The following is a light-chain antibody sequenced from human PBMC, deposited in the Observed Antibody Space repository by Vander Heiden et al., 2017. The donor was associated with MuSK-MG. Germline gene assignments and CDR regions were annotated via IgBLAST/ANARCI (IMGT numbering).Light chain of an antibody. CDR2: AAS. CDR3: QQSDSTPLT. J-gene: IGKJ4*01. Sequence: DIQMTQSPSSLSASVGDRVTITCRASQSISSYLNWYQQKPGKAPKLLTYAASSLQSGVPSRFSGSGSGTDFTLTISSLQPEDFATYYCQQSDSTPLTFGGGTKVXIK. V-gene: IGKV1-39*01. CDR1: QSISSY.